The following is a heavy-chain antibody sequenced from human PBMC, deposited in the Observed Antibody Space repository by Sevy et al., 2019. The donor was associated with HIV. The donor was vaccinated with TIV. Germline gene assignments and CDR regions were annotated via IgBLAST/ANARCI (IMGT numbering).Heavy chain of an antibody. CDR1: GFTFTSYS. Sequence: GGSLRLSCAASGFTFTSYSMHWVRQAPGKGLEWVATITYDATNKHYADPVKGRFTISRDHSRNSLFQQMNSLRSEDTAVYYCALERLSSNVAEYFQNWGQGTLVTVSS. D-gene: IGHD1-1*01. J-gene: IGHJ1*01. CDR2: ITYDATNK. V-gene: IGHV3-30-3*01. CDR3: ALERLSSNVAEYFQN.